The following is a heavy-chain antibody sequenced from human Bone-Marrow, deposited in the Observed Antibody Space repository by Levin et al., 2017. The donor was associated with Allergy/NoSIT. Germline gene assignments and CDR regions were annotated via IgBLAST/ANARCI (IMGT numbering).Heavy chain of an antibody. CDR3: ARRWQDGILTNYYNTFDV. CDR1: PVSITSGSYY. Sequence: SETLSLTCDVSPVSITSGSYYWGWIRQPPGKGLEWIGIIDYSGSTNYNPSLESRVTISIDTSKNHFSLRLTSVTAADTAVYYCARRWQDGILTNYYNTFDVWGQGTLVTVSS. CDR2: IDYSGST. J-gene: IGHJ3*01. D-gene: IGHD3-9*01. V-gene: IGHV4-39*02.